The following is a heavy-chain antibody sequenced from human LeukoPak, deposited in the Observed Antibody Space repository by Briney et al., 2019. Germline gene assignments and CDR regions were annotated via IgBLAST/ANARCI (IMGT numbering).Heavy chain of an antibody. CDR1: GFTFSSYS. V-gene: IGHV3-21*01. CDR3: ARNYCNSTSCPYAFDI. Sequence: GGSLRLSCAASGFTFSSYSMNWVRQAPGKGLEWVSFISSSNSYIYYADSVKGRFTISRDNAKNSLYLQMNSLRAEDTAVYYCARNYCNSTSCPYAFDIWGQGTMVTVSS. CDR2: ISSSNSYI. D-gene: IGHD2-2*01. J-gene: IGHJ3*02.